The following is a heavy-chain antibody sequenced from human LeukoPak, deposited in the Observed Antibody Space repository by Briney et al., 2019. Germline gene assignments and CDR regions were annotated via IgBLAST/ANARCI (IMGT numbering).Heavy chain of an antibody. CDR1: GFTVTSNY. CDR2: IYSGGST. CDR3: AREDRDDSSGYFWFDP. D-gene: IGHD3-22*01. V-gene: IGHV3-53*04. J-gene: IGHJ5*02. Sequence: GGSLRLSCAASGFTVTSNYMSWVRQAPGKGLEWVSVIYSGGSTYYADSVKGRFTISRHNSKNTLYLKMNSLRAEDTAVYYCAREDRDDSSGYFWFDPCGQGTLVTVSS.